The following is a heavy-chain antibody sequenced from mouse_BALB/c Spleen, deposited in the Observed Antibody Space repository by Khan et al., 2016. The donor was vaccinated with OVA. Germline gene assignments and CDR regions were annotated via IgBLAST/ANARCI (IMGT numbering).Heavy chain of an antibody. D-gene: IGHD1-1*01. CDR2: ISYSGVT. Sequence: EVQLQESGPGLVKPSQSLSLTCTVTGYSITSGYAWNWIRQFPGNKLEWMGYISYSGVTSYTPSLKSRISITRDTSKNHFFLQLNSVTTEDTATYYCARGNYYGYYFDYWGQGTTLTVSS. CDR3: ARGNYYGYYFDY. J-gene: IGHJ2*01. CDR1: GYSITSGYA. V-gene: IGHV3-2*02.